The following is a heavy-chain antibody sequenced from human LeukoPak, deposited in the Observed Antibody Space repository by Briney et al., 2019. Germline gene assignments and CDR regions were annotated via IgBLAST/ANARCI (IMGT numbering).Heavy chain of an antibody. CDR3: AKDVGGSYYYGMDV. CDR1: GFTFSSYG. Sequence: PGGSLRLSCAAPGFTFSSYGMHWVRQAPGKGLEWVAVISYDGSNKYYADSVKGRFTISRDNSKNTLYLQMNSLRAEDTAVYYCAKDVGGSYYYGMDVWGQGTTVTVSS. CDR2: ISYDGSNK. D-gene: IGHD1-26*01. J-gene: IGHJ6*02. V-gene: IGHV3-30*18.